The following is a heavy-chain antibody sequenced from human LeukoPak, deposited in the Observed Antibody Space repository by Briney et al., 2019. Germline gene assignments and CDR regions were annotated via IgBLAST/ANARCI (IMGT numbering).Heavy chain of an antibody. Sequence: PGGSLRLSCAASGFXFSRYAMNWVREAPGKGLEWVSTISTSRNTHYADSVKGRFTISRDNSKNTLYLQMNSLRDEDTAIYYCTKDHDSTGLYQDRDYWGQGTLVTISS. D-gene: IGHD6-19*01. CDR2: ISTSRNT. CDR3: TKDHDSTGLYQDRDY. J-gene: IGHJ4*02. CDR1: GFXFSRYA. V-gene: IGHV3-23*01.